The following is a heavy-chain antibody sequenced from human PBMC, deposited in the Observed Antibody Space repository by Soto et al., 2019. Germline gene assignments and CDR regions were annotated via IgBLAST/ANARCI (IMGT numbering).Heavy chain of an antibody. Sequence: ASVKVSCKASGYTFTSYGISSVRQAPGQGLEWMGWISAYNGNTNYAQKLQGRVTMTTDTSTSTAYMELRSLRSDDTAVYYCARDLAKRDYGDYDYWGQGTLVTVSS. J-gene: IGHJ4*02. CDR3: ARDLAKRDYGDYDY. V-gene: IGHV1-18*04. CDR1: GYTFTSYG. CDR2: ISAYNGNT. D-gene: IGHD4-17*01.